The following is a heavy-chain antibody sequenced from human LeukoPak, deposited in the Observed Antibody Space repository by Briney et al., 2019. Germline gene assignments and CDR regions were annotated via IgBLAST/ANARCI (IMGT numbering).Heavy chain of an antibody. V-gene: IGHV4-34*01. D-gene: IGHD1-1*01. Sequence: SETLSLTCAVYGGSFSGYYRSWIRQPPGKGLEWIGEINHSGSTNYNPSLKSRVTISVDTSKNQFSLKLSSVTAADTAVYYCAGTQYYFDYWGQGTLVTVSS. J-gene: IGHJ4*02. CDR1: GGSFSGYY. CDR2: INHSGST. CDR3: AGTQYYFDY.